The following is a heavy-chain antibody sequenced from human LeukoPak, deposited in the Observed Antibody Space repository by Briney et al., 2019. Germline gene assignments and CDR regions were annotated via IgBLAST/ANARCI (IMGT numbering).Heavy chain of an antibody. CDR1: GGTFSSYA. V-gene: IGHV1-3*01. CDR2: INAGNGNT. CDR3: ARDGMITFGGVISTPDY. D-gene: IGHD3-16*02. Sequence: ASVKFSCKASGGTFSSYAISWVRQAPGQGLEWIGWINAGNGNTKYSQKFQGRVTITRDTSASTAYMELSSLRSEDTAVYYCARDGMITFGGVISTPDYWGQGTLVTVSS. J-gene: IGHJ4*02.